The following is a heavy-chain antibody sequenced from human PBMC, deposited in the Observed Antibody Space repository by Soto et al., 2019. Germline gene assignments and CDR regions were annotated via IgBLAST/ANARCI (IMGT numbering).Heavy chain of an antibody. V-gene: IGHV3-30*18. D-gene: IGHD3-22*01. CDR1: GFTFSSYG. CDR2: ISYDGSNK. J-gene: IGHJ4*02. CDR3: AKARGGSSGYYYDYLDY. Sequence: QVQLVESGGGVVQPGRSLRLSCAASGFTFSSYGMHWVRQAPGKGLEWVAVISYDGSNKYYADSVKGRFTISRDNSKNTLYLQMDSLSAEDTAVYYCAKARGGSSGYYYDYLDYWGQGTLVTVSS.